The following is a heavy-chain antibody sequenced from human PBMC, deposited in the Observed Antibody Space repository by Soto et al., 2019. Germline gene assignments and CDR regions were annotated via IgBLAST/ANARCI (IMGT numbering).Heavy chain of an antibody. CDR3: ARDKDDYGDYGDY. V-gene: IGHV3-30*03. CDR1: GFTFRNYG. CDR2: ISDDGSKK. Sequence: QVQLVESGGGVVQPGRSLRLSCEASGFTFRNYGMYWVRQAPGKGLEWVAIISDDGSKKKYVDSVKGRFTVSRDNSGNTLYLEMNSLRAEDTAVYYCARDKDDYGDYGDYWGQGTLVTVSS. D-gene: IGHD4-17*01. J-gene: IGHJ4*02.